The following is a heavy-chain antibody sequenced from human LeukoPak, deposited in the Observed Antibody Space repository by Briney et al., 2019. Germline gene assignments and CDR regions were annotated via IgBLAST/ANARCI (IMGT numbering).Heavy chain of an antibody. J-gene: IGHJ3*02. D-gene: IGHD3-16*01. CDR3: ASWNGGVDKDAFDI. Sequence: SETLSLTCAVYGGSFSGYYWSWLRQPPGKGLEWIGEINHSGSTNYNPSLQSRVTISIDTSKNQFSLQLSSVTAADTAVYYCASWNGGVDKDAFDIWGQGTMVTVSS. V-gene: IGHV4-34*01. CDR1: GGSFSGYY. CDR2: INHSGST.